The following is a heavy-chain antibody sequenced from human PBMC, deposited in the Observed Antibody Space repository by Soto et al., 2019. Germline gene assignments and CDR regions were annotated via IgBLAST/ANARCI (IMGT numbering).Heavy chain of an antibody. V-gene: IGHV3-48*03. Sequence: EVQLVESGGGLVQPGGSLRLSCAASGFTFSSYEMNWVRQAPGKGLEWVSYISSSGSTIYYADSVKGRFTISRDNAKNSLYLQMNSLRAEDSAVYYCARGGIGITMVPGVPRGWFDPWGQGTLVTVSS. J-gene: IGHJ5*02. D-gene: IGHD3-10*01. CDR2: ISSSGSTI. CDR3: ARGGIGITMVPGVPRGWFDP. CDR1: GFTFSSYE.